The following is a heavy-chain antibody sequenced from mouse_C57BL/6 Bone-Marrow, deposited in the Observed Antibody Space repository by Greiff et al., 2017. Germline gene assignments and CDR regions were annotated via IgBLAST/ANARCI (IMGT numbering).Heavy chain of an antibody. CDR1: GYTFPSYW. Sequence: QVQLQQPGAELVKPGASVKMSCKASGYTFPSYWITWVKQRPGQGLEWIGDIYPGSGRTHANEKFKSKATRTVDTSASTAYMQLSSLTSEDSAVYYCARERGYGNYYFDYWGQGTTLTVSS. V-gene: IGHV1-55*01. CDR2: IYPGSGRT. D-gene: IGHD2-10*02. CDR3: ARERGYGNYYFDY. J-gene: IGHJ2*01.